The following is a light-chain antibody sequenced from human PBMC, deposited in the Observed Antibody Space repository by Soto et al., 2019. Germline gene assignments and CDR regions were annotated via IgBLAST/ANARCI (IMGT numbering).Light chain of an antibody. CDR1: QSLLHSNGYNS. Sequence: DLVMTQSPLSLPVTPGEPASISCRSSQSLLHSNGYNSLDWYLQKPGQSPQLLIYLGSNRASGVPDRLSGSGSGTDFTLKISRVEAEDVGVYYCMQALQTPPTFGQGTKLEIK. V-gene: IGKV2-28*01. CDR3: MQALQTPPT. CDR2: LGS. J-gene: IGKJ1*01.